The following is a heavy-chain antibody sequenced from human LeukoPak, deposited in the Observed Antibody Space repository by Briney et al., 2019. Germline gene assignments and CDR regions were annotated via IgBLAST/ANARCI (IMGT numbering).Heavy chain of an antibody. Sequence: GGSLRLSCAASGFTFSNYAMSWVRQAPGKGLEWVSAISGSGSTYYAESVKGRFTISRDNSKNTLYLQMTSLRAEDTAVYYFAKEGYYGSGSFPDYWGQGTLVTVSS. CDR3: AKEGYYGSGSFPDY. J-gene: IGHJ4*02. CDR2: ISGSGST. V-gene: IGHV3-23*01. D-gene: IGHD3-10*01. CDR1: GFTFSNYA.